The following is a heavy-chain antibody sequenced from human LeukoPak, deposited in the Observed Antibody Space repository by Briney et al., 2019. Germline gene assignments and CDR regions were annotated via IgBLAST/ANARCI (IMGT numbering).Heavy chain of an antibody. D-gene: IGHD4-17*01. CDR1: GFTFSNYW. Sequence: GGSLRLSCAGFGFTFSNYWMSWVRQAPGKGLEWVANIKQDGSEKYYVDSVKGRFTISRDNARDSLSLQMNSLRDEDTAVYYCARDQYGAYAIDYWGQGTLVTVSS. J-gene: IGHJ4*02. CDR3: ARDQYGAYAIDY. CDR2: IKQDGSEK. V-gene: IGHV3-7*01.